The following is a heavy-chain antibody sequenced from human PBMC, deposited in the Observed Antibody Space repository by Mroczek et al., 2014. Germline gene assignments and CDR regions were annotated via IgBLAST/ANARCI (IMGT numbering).Heavy chain of an antibody. CDR3: AKGEGYDFWSGYPSYGMDV. D-gene: IGHD3-3*01. CDR2: ISGSGGST. V-gene: IGHV3-23*04. J-gene: IGHJ6*02. CDR1: GFTFSSYA. Sequence: VQLVQSGGGLVQPGGSLRLSCAASGFTFSSYAMSWVRQAPGKGLEWVSAISGSGGSTYYADSVKGRFTISRDNSKNTLYLQMNSLRAEDTAVYYCAKGEGYDFWSGYPSYGMDVWGQGTTVTVSS.